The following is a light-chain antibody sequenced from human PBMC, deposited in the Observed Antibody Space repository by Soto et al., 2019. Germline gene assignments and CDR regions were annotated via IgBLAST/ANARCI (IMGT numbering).Light chain of an antibody. Sequence: QSALTQPPSVSGSPGQSVTISCTGTSSDVGSYNRVSWYQQPPGTAPELMIYEVSNRPSGVPDRFSGSKSGNTASLTISGLQPEDEADYYCNSYTSSNTYVFGTGTKLTVL. CDR3: NSYTSSNTYV. V-gene: IGLV2-18*02. CDR1: SSDVGSYNR. J-gene: IGLJ1*01. CDR2: EVS.